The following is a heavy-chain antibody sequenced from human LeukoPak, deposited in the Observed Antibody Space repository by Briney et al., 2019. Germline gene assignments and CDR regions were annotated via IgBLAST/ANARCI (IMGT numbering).Heavy chain of an antibody. CDR1: GFTFDGYG. CDR3: AKDIRPQVDDFWGTTYYYYGMDV. D-gene: IGHD3-3*01. V-gene: IGHV3-43*02. J-gene: IGHJ6*02. Sequence: PGGSLRLSCAASGFTFDGYGMHWVRQVPGKGLEWVSLISGDGGNTYYADSVKGRFTISRDNSKNSLYLQMNSLRTEDTALYYCAKDIRPQVDDFWGTTYYYYGMDVWGQGTTVSVSS. CDR2: ISGDGGNT.